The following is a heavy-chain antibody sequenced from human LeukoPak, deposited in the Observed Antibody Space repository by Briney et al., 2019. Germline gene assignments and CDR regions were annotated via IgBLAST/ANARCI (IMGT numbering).Heavy chain of an antibody. CDR1: GYTFTGYY. D-gene: IGHD1-1*01. Sequence: ASVKVSCKASGYTFTGYYMHWVRQAPGQGLEWMGWINPNSGNTGYAQKFQGRVTMTRNTSISTAYMELSSLRSEDTAVYYCAILYNWNDNPWGQGTLVTVSS. J-gene: IGHJ5*02. V-gene: IGHV1-8*02. CDR2: INPNSGNT. CDR3: AILYNWNDNP.